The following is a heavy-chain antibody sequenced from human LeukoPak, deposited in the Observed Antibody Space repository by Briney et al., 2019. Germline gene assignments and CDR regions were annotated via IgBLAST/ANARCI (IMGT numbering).Heavy chain of an antibody. CDR2: IYTSGST. D-gene: IGHD3-22*01. V-gene: IGHV4-4*07. CDR3: AREVSQVTMIVVVITTGAFDI. CDR1: GFTFSSYE. J-gene: IGHJ3*02. Sequence: GSLRLSCAASGFTFSSYEMNWVRQAPGKGLEWIGRIYTSGSTNYNPSLKGRVTMSVDTSKNQFSLKLSSVTAADTAVYYCAREVSQVTMIVVVITTGAFDIWGQGTMVTVSS.